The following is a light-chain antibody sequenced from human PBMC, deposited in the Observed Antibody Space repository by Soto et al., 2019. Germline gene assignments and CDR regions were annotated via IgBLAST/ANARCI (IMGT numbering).Light chain of an antibody. V-gene: IGLV2-14*01. CDR2: DVS. CDR3: SSYTSSSTYVV. J-gene: IGLJ2*01. Sequence: QSALTQPASVPGSPGQSITISCTGTSSDVGGYNYVSWYQQHPGKAPKLMIYDVSNRPSGVSNRFSGSKSGNTASLTISGLQAEDEADYYCSSYTSSSTYVVFGGGTAVTVL. CDR1: SSDVGGYNY.